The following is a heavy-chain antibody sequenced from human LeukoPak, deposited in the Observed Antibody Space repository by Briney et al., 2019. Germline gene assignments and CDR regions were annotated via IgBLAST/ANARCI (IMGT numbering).Heavy chain of an antibody. CDR3: AKDGIGYSGYAPFDY. Sequence: GGSLRLSCAASGFTFSSYAMSWVRQAPGKGLEWVSAISGSGGSTYYADSVKGRFTISRDNSKNTLYLQMNSLRAEDTAVCYCAKDGIGYSGYAPFDYWGQGTLVTVSS. CDR2: ISGSGGST. D-gene: IGHD5-12*01. J-gene: IGHJ4*02. CDR1: GFTFSSYA. V-gene: IGHV3-23*01.